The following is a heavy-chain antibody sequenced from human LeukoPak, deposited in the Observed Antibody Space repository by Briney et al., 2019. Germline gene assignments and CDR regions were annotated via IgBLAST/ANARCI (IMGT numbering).Heavy chain of an antibody. CDR2: FDPQYGET. D-gene: IGHD5-18*01. CDR3: ATLDTAMVISPHFDY. Sequence: VTSVPVSCQVSGYTLTELSMHWVRQAPGKGLEWVGGFDPQYGETIYPQKFQGRVTMTEDTSTDTAYMELGSLRSEDTAVYYCATLDTAMVISPHFDYWGQGTLVTVSS. J-gene: IGHJ4*02. V-gene: IGHV1-24*01. CDR1: GYTLTELS.